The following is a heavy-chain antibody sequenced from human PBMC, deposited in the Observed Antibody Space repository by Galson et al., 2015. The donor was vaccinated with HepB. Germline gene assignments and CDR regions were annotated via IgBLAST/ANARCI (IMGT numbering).Heavy chain of an antibody. CDR3: ARASSSGWYPGYGMDV. V-gene: IGHV3-53*04. Sequence: SLRLSCAASGFTVSSNYMSWVRQAPGKGLEWVSVIYSGGSTYYADSVKGRFTISRHNSKNTPYLQMNSLRAEDTAVYYCARASSSGWYPGYGMDVWGQGTTVTVSS. D-gene: IGHD6-19*01. J-gene: IGHJ6*02. CDR1: GFTVSSNY. CDR2: IYSGGST.